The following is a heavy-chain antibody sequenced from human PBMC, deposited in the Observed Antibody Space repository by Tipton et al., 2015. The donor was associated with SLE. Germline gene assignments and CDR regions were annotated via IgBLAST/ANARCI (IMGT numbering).Heavy chain of an antibody. V-gene: IGHV4-59*12. D-gene: IGHD5-24*01. CDR3: ARRGYKSWYFDL. J-gene: IGHJ2*01. CDR1: GGSISSNY. CDR2: ISDGGGT. Sequence: TLSLTCSVSGGSISSNYWIWIRQPPGKGLEWIGYISDGGGTNYNPSLKSRVTISVDPAKNQFSLKLTSVTAADTAVYYCARRGYKSWYFDLWGRGALVTVSS.